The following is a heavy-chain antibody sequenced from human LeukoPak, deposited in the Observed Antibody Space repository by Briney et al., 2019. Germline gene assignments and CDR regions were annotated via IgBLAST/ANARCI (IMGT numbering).Heavy chain of an antibody. V-gene: IGHV3-30-3*01. D-gene: IGHD1-14*01. CDR2: ISYDGSNK. CDR3: ARSRVTDRYYYYYYGMDV. Sequence: PGGSLRLSCAASGFTFSSYAMHWVRQAPGKGLEWEAVISYDGSNKYYADSVKGRFTISRDNSKNTLYLQMNSLRAEDTALYYCARSRVTDRYYYYYYGMDVWGQGTTVTVSS. J-gene: IGHJ6*02. CDR1: GFTFSSYA.